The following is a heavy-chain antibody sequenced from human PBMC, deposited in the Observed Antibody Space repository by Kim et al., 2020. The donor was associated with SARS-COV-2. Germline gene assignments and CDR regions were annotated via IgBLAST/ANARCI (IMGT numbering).Heavy chain of an antibody. CDR2: ISSNGGST. V-gene: IGHV3-64D*06. J-gene: IGHJ6*02. CDR3: VKADACSSTSCYGGYYGMDV. D-gene: IGHD2-2*01. Sequence: GGSLRLSCSASGFTFSSYAMHWVRQAPGKGLEYVSAISSNGGSTYYADSVKGRITISRDNSKNTLYLQMSSLRAEDTAVYYCVKADACSSTSCYGGYYGMDVWGQGTTVNVSS. CDR1: GFTFSSYA.